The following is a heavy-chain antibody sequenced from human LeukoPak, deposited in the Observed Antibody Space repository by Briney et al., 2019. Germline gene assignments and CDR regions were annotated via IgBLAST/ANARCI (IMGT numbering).Heavy chain of an antibody. J-gene: IGHJ4*02. CDR3: ARVGLPSRMFDY. Sequence: GSLRLSCAASGFTFSSYAMHWVRPPPGKGLEWIGEINHSGSTNYNPSLKSRVTISVDTSKNQFSLKLSSVTAADTAVYYCARVGLPSRMFDYWGQGTLVTVSS. CDR2: INHSGST. V-gene: IGHV4-34*01. D-gene: IGHD3/OR15-3a*01. CDR1: GFTFSSYA.